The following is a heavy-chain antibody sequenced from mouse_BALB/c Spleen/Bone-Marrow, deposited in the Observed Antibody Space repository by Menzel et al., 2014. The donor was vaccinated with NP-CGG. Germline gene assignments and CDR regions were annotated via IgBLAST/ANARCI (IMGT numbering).Heavy chain of an antibody. CDR2: IDPSDSYT. CDR1: GYTFTSYW. V-gene: IGHV1S127*01. CDR3: TIPTARACFDY. D-gene: IGHD3-2*01. Sequence: VKLQESGAELVKPGASVKMSCKASGYTFTSYWMHCVKQRPGQGLEWIGVIDPSDSYTSYNQKFKGKATLTVDASSSTAYMQLSSLTSEDSAVYYCTIPTARACFDYWGQGTTLTVSS. J-gene: IGHJ2*01.